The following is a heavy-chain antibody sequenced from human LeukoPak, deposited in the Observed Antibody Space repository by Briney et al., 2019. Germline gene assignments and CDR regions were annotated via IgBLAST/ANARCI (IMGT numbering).Heavy chain of an antibody. D-gene: IGHD5-18*01. CDR2: INPNCGGT. Sequence: ASMKVSCKPSGYTFTDHYIHWVRQAPGQGLEWMGWINPNCGGTNYAQKFQGRATMTRDTSISTAYMDLSRLRSDDTAVYYCASCGNKLDYWGQGTLVTVSS. V-gene: IGHV1-2*02. CDR1: GYTFTDHY. J-gene: IGHJ4*02. CDR3: ASCGNKLDY.